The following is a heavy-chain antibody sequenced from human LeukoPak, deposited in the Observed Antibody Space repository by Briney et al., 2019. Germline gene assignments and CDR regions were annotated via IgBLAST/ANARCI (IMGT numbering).Heavy chain of an antibody. CDR1: GFTFTSSA. J-gene: IGHJ6*02. V-gene: IGHV1-58*01. D-gene: IGHD1/OR15-1a*01. CDR3: AAGTRRYYYYGMDV. Sequence: GASVKVSCKASGFTFTSSAVQWVRQARGQRLEWIGWIVVGSGNTNYGQKFQERVTITRDMSTSTAYVELGSLRSEDTAVYYCAAGTRRYYYYGMDVWGQGTTVTVSS. CDR2: IVVGSGNT.